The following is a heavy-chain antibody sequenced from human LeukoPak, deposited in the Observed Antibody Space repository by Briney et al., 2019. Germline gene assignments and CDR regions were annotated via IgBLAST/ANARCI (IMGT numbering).Heavy chain of an antibody. CDR3: ARELRYFDFDAFDI. V-gene: IGHV4-34*01. Sequence: SETLSLTCAVYGGSFSGYYWGWIRQPPGKGLEWIGSMYYSGSTYYNPSLKSRVTISVDTSKNQFSLKLSSVTAADTAVYYCARELRYFDFDAFDIWGQGTMVTVSS. CDR1: GGSFSGYY. J-gene: IGHJ3*02. D-gene: IGHD3-9*01. CDR2: MYYSGST.